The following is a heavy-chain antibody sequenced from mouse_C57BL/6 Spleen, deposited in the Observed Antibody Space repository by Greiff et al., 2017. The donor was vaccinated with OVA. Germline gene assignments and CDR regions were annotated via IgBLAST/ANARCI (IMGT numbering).Heavy chain of an antibody. CDR2: INPNNGGT. V-gene: IGHV1-22*01. CDR1: GYTFTDYN. D-gene: IGHD2-5*01. J-gene: IGHJ3*01. Sequence: VQLQQSGPELVKPGASVKMSCKASGYTFTDYNMHWVKQSHGKSLEWIGYINPNNGGTSYNQKFKGKATLTVNKSSSTAYMELRSLTSEDSAVYYCATYSNYAWFAYWGQGTLVTVSA. CDR3: ATYSNYAWFAY.